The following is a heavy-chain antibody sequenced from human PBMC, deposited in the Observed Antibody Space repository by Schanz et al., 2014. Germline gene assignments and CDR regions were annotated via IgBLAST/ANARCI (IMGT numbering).Heavy chain of an antibody. CDR3: AREPLSGYNWFDP. D-gene: IGHD6-25*01. V-gene: IGHV4-31*03. CDR1: GDSISSGGYY. J-gene: IGHJ5*02. Sequence: QVQLQESGPGPVKPSQTLSLTCTVSGDSISSGGYYWSWIRQHPGKGLEWIGYISYSGVTYYNPSLKSRVANSIDTPNNQFALNLNSVPAADTAVYYCAREPLSGYNWFDPWGQGSLVTVSS. CDR2: ISYSGVT.